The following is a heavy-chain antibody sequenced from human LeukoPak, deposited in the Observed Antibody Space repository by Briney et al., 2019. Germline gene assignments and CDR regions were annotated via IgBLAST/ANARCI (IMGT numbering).Heavy chain of an antibody. CDR1: GFTFSSYS. D-gene: IGHD2-2*02. Sequence: GGSLRLSCAASGFTFSSYSMNWVRQAPGKGLEWVSSISSSSSYIYYADLVKGRFTISRDNAKNSLYLQMNSLRAEDTAVYYCARVAPTRIVVVPAAIVFYGMDVWGQGTTVTVSS. CDR2: ISSSSSYI. V-gene: IGHV3-21*01. J-gene: IGHJ6*02. CDR3: ARVAPTRIVVVPAAIVFYGMDV.